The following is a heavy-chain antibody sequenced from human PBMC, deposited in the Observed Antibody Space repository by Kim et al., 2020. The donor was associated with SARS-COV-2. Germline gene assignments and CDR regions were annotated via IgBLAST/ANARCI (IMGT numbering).Heavy chain of an antibody. CDR3: ARERAGSSWYPPDY. V-gene: IGHV4-39*02. D-gene: IGHD6-13*01. CDR2: IYYSGST. Sequence: SETLSLSCTVSGCSISSSSYYWGWIRQPPGKGLEWIGTIYYSGSTYYNPSLKSRVTISVDTSKNQFSLKLSSVTAADTAVYYCARERAGSSWYPPDYWGQGTLLTVSS. CDR1: GCSISSSSYY. J-gene: IGHJ4*02.